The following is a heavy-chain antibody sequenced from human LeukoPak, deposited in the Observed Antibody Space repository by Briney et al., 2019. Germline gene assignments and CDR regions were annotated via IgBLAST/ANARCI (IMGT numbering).Heavy chain of an antibody. V-gene: IGHV3-53*01. D-gene: IGHD2-2*01. CDR3: ATICSTSCYGYYMDV. J-gene: IGHJ6*03. Sequence: GGSLRLSCAASGFTVSSNYMSWVRQAPGKGLEWVSVIYSGGSTYYADSVKGRFTISRDNAKNSLSLQTNSLRVEDTAVYYCATICSTSCYGYYMDVWGKGTTVTVSS. CDR1: GFTVSSNY. CDR2: IYSGGST.